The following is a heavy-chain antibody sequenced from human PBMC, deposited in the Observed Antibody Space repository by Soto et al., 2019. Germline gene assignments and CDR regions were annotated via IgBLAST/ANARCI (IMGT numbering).Heavy chain of an antibody. CDR1: GYTFTSYA. CDR3: GRDLYSKSIRAGVYYYYMDV. Sequence: ASVKVSCKASGYTFTSYAMHWVRQVPGQRLEWMGWINAGNGNTKYSQKFQGRVTITRDTSASTAYMELSSLRSEDTAVYYCGRDLYSKSIRAGVYYYYMDVWGKGTTVTVS. J-gene: IGHJ6*03. D-gene: IGHD4-4*01. V-gene: IGHV1-3*01. CDR2: INAGNGNT.